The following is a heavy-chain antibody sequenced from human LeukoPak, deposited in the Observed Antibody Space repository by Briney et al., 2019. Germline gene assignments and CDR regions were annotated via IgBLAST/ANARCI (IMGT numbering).Heavy chain of an antibody. CDR2: ISPNSGDT. V-gene: IGHV1-2*02. D-gene: IGHD2-2*01. J-gene: IGHJ4*02. CDR3: AIGRNKTTSPAIDY. CDR1: GYTFSGYY. Sequence: ASVKVSCKASGYTFSGYYMHWVRQAPGQGHEWMGWISPNSGDTNYAQNFQGRVTMTRDTSISTAYMELSRLTSDDTAVYYCAIGRNKTTSPAIDYWGQGTLVTVSS.